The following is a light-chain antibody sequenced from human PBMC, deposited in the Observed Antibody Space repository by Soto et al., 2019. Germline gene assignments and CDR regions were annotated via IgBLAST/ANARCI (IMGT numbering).Light chain of an antibody. V-gene: IGLV2-8*01. Sequence: QSVLTQPPSASGSPGQSVTNSCTGTSNDVGGYNYVSWYQQHPGKAPKLMIHEVSKRPSGVPDRFSGSKSGNTASLTVSGLLTEDEADYYCSSYGGANTVVFGGGTKVTVL. CDR3: SSYGGANTVV. CDR1: SNDVGGYNY. J-gene: IGLJ2*01. CDR2: EVS.